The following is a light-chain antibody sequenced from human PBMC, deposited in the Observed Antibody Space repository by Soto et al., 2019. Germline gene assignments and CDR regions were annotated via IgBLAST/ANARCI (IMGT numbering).Light chain of an antibody. V-gene: IGKV3-11*01. CDR1: PSVTNY. CDR3: QQRNIWPPVT. J-gene: IGKJ5*01. CDR2: GAF. Sequence: EVVLSQSPATLSLSQGERATLSCRASPSVTNYLAWYQQKPGQAPRLLIYGAFNRATGTPARFSGSGSGTDFTLTISSLEPEDFAVYYCQQRNIWPPVTFGQGTRLEIK.